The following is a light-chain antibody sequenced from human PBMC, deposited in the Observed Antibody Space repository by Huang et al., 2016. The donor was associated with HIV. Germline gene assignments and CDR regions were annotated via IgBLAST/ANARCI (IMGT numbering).Light chain of an antibody. J-gene: IGKJ2*01. CDR3: QQSYSTPRT. CDR1: RTISIY. CDR2: AAS. V-gene: IGKV1-39*01. Sequence: DIQMTQSPSSLSASVRDTVTITCRASRTISIYLNWYQQKPGKAPKLLIYAASGLQSGVPPRFSGSGSGTDFSLTISSLQAEDLATYYCQQSYSTPRTFGQGTKLEIK.